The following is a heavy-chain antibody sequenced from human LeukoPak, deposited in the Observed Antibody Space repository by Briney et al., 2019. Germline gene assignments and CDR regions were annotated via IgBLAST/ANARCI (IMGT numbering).Heavy chain of an antibody. J-gene: IGHJ6*04. CDR1: GLTFRMYW. CDR3: ARAAPESYGMDV. D-gene: IGHD1-14*01. Sequence: GGSLRLSCAASGLTFRMYWMSWVRQAPGKGLEWVANIKKDGIEKNYVDSVKGRFTISRDKAKNSLYLKTNSLRAEDTAVYYCARAAPESYGMDVWGKGTTVTVSS. V-gene: IGHV3-7*03. CDR2: IKKDGIEK.